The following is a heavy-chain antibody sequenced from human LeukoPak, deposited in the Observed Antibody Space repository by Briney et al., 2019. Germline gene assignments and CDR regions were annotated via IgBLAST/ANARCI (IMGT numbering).Heavy chain of an antibody. D-gene: IGHD1-26*01. J-gene: IGHJ4*02. CDR1: GFTFSNYW. Sequence: GGSLRLSCAASGFTFSNYWMSWVRQAPGKGLEWVANIRHDRDERFYVDSVKGRFTISRDNAKNSVFLQMNSLRAEDTAVYYCARGGSRGSLWGQGILVTVSS. V-gene: IGHV3-7*01. CDR3: ARGGSRGSL. CDR2: IRHDRDER.